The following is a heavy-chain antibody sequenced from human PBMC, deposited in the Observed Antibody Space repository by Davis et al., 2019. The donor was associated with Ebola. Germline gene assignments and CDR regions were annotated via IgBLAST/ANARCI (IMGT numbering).Heavy chain of an antibody. CDR1: GFTFSDYY. J-gene: IGHJ4*02. D-gene: IGHD4-17*01. Sequence: GESLKISCAASGFTFSDYYMSWIRQAPGKGLEWVSYISSSGSTIYYADSVKGRFTISRDNAKNSLYLQMNSLRAEDTAVYYCAKSTVTTVTTPGYWGQGTLVTVSS. CDR3: AKSTVTTVTTPGY. CDR2: ISSSGSTI. V-gene: IGHV3-11*04.